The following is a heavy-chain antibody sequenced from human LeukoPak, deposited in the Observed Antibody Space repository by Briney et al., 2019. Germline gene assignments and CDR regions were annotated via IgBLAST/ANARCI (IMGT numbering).Heavy chain of an antibody. V-gene: IGHV4-39*01. CDR2: IYYSGST. Sequence: PSETLSLTCTVSGGSISSSSYYWGWIRQPPGKGLEWIGSIYYSGSTYYNPSLKSRVTISVDTSKNQFSLKLSSVTAADTAVYYCARHVGYCSGGSCYSVAFDIWGQGTMVTVSS. D-gene: IGHD2-15*01. CDR1: GGSISSSSYY. CDR3: ARHVGYCSGGSCYSVAFDI. J-gene: IGHJ3*02.